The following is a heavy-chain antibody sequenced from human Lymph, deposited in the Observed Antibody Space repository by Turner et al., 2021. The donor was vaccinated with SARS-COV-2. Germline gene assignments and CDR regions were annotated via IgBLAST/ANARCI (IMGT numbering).Heavy chain of an antibody. CDR3: AKGVRGAMIVVVIPYFDY. Sequence: EVQLLESGGGLVQPGGSLRFPCAASGFTFSSYAMSWVRQAPGKGLEWVSAISGSGGDTYYADSVKGRFTISRDNSKNTLYLQMNSLRAEDTAVYYCAKGVRGAMIVVVIPYFDYWGQGTLVTVSS. J-gene: IGHJ4*02. CDR1: GFTFSSYA. V-gene: IGHV3-23*01. CDR2: ISGSGGDT. D-gene: IGHD3-22*01.